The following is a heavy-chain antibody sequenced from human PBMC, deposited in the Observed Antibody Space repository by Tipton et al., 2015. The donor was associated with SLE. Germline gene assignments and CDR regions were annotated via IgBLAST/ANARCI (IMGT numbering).Heavy chain of an antibody. J-gene: IGHJ5*02. CDR2: IYASGTT. CDR1: GGSISSGNYY. V-gene: IGHV4-61*02. CDR3: ARGGSGYDS. D-gene: IGHD5-12*01. Sequence: TLSLTCTVSGGSISSGNYYWNWIRQPAGKGLEWIGRIYASGTTNYNPSIKSRVTISLDTSKNQFSLNLNSVAAADTAVYYCARGGSGYDSWGQGTLLAVSS.